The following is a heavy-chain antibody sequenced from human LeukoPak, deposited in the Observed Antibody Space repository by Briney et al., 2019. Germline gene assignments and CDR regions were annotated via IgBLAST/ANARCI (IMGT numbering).Heavy chain of an antibody. D-gene: IGHD3-3*01. CDR3: ARGITYYDFWSGYYRGDYYYYYMDV. CDR1: GYTFTSYD. J-gene: IGHJ6*03. Sequence: GASVKVSCKASGYTFTSYDINWVRQATGQGLEWLGWMNPNSGKTAYAQKFQGRVTMTRNTSISTAYMELSSLRSEDTAVYYCARGITYYDFWSGYYRGDYYYYYMDVWGKGTTVTVSS. CDR2: MNPNSGKT. V-gene: IGHV1-8*01.